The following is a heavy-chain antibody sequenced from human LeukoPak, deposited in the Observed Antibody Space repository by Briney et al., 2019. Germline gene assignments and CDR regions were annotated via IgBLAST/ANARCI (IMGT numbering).Heavy chain of an antibody. J-gene: IGHJ4*02. D-gene: IGHD2-2*02. CDR1: GFTFSSYA. CDR3: ARVAYCSGTSCYMSDY. Sequence: GGSLRLSCAASGFTFSSYAMHWVRQAPGKGLEWVAVISYDGSNKYYADSVKGRFTISRDNAKNSLYLQMNSLRAEDTAVYYCARVAYCSGTSCYMSDYWGQGTLVTVSS. CDR2: ISYDGSNK. V-gene: IGHV3-30-3*01.